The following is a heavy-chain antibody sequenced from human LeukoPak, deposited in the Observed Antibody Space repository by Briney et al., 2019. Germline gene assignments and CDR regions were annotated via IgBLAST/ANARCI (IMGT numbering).Heavy chain of an antibody. Sequence: SETLSLTCTVSGGSISSSSYYWGWIRQPPGKGLEWIGSIYYSGSTYYNPSLKSRVTISVDTSKNQFSLKLSSVTAADTAVYYCARHSTSVLTGYYSYWGQGTLVTVSS. CDR3: ARHSTSVLTGYYSY. CDR2: IYYSGST. D-gene: IGHD3-9*01. J-gene: IGHJ4*02. V-gene: IGHV4-39*01. CDR1: GGSISSSSYY.